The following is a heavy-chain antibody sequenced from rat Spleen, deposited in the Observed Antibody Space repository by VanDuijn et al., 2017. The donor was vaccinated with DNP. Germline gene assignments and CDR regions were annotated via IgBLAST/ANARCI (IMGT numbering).Heavy chain of an antibody. CDR2: ISYEGSST. Sequence: EVQLVESGGGLVQPGRSLKLSCAASGFTFSDYYMAWVRQAPKKGLELVAAISYEGSSTYYGDSVKGRFTISRDNAKTTLYLQMNSLRSEATATYYCARGVYYYSATYWYFDFWGPGVTVTVSS. J-gene: IGHJ1*01. CDR1: GFTFSDYY. D-gene: IGHD1-1*01. V-gene: IGHV5-22*01. CDR3: ARGVYYYSATYWYFDF.